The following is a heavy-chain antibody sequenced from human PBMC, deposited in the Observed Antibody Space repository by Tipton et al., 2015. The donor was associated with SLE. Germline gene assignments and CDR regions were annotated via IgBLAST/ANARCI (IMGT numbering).Heavy chain of an antibody. V-gene: IGHV4-38-2*02. D-gene: IGHD6-13*01. CDR2: MHHSGVT. CDR3: SGGSSWSPEGWFDP. Sequence: TLSLTCTVSGYSISSGYYWGWIRQPPGKGLEWIASMHHSGVTYYNPSLKSRVNFSVDTSNNQLSLRLSSVTAADTAVYFCSGGSSWSPEGWFDPWGQGTLVTVSS. CDR1: GYSISSGYY. J-gene: IGHJ5*02.